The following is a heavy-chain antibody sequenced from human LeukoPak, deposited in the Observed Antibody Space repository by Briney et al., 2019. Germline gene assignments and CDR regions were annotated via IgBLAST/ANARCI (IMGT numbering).Heavy chain of an antibody. CDR1: GFTFSSYS. Sequence: PGGSLRLSCAASGFTFSSYSMNWVRQAPGKGLEWVSYISSSSSTIYYADSVKGRFTISRDNAKNSLYLQMNSLRAEDTAVYYCARPTSGDYGDYSFDYWGQGTLVTVSS. CDR2: ISSSSSTI. J-gene: IGHJ4*02. CDR3: ARPTSGDYGDYSFDY. D-gene: IGHD4-17*01. V-gene: IGHV3-48*01.